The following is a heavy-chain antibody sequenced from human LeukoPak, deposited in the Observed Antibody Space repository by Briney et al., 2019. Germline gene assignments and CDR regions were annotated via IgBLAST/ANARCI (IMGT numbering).Heavy chain of an antibody. D-gene: IGHD6-19*01. CDR3: ARDPGLDPYYYYYYMDV. V-gene: IGHV3-64*01. CDR1: GFTFNSYA. J-gene: IGHJ6*03. CDR2: ISSNGGST. Sequence: GGSLRLSCAASGFTFNSYAMHWVRQAPGKGLEYVSAISSNGGSTYYANSVKGRFTISRDNSKNTLYLQMGSLRAEDMAVHYCARDPGLDPYYYYYYMDVWGKGTTVTVSS.